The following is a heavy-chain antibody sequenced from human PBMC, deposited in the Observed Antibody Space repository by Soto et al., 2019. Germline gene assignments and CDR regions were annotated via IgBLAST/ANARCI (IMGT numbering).Heavy chain of an antibody. J-gene: IGHJ4*02. Sequence: QVQLVESGGGVVQPGRSLRLSCAASGFTFSSYGMHWVRQAPGKGLEWVAVIWYDGSNKYYADSVKGRFTISRDNSKNTLSQQMNSLRAEDTAVYYWARAYGSGRYYGPWDYWGQGTLVTVSS. CDR3: ARAYGSGRYYGPWDY. CDR2: IWYDGSNK. D-gene: IGHD3-10*01. V-gene: IGHV3-33*01. CDR1: GFTFSSYG.